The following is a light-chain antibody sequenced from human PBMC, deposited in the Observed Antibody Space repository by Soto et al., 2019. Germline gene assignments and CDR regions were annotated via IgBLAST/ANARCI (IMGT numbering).Light chain of an antibody. CDR3: SSYAGSSNV. CDR1: SSDVGGYNY. J-gene: IGLJ1*01. V-gene: IGLV2-14*01. Sequence: QSALTQPASVSGSPGLSITISCTGTSSDVGGYNYVSWYQHHPGKAPKLMIYDVSNRPSGVSNRFPGSKSGNTASLTVSGLQAEDEADYYCSSYAGSSNVFGTGTKVTVL. CDR2: DVS.